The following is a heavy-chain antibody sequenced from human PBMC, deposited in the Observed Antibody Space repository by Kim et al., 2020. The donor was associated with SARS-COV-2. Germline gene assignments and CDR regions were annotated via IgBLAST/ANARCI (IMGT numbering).Heavy chain of an antibody. CDR3: ARSEEPTYYYGSGTNWFDP. CDR1: GYSFTSYW. V-gene: IGHV5-51*01. D-gene: IGHD3-10*01. J-gene: IGHJ5*02. Sequence: GESLKISCKGSGYSFTSYWIGWVRQMPGKGLEWMGIIYPGDSDTRYSPSFQGQVTISADKSISTAYLQWTSLKASDTAMYYCARSEEPTYYYGSGTNWFDPWGQGTLVTVSS. CDR2: IYPGDSDT.